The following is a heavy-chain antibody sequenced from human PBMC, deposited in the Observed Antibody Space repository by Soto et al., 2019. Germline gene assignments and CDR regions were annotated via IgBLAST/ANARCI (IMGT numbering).Heavy chain of an antibody. D-gene: IGHD1-1*01. V-gene: IGHV4-4*07. J-gene: IGHJ5*02. CDR1: GASLIGYY. CDR3: VRDGTKNLRARFDP. Sequence: QVVLKESGPGVVKPSDTLSLTCNVSGASLIGYYWSWIRQPPGKGLEWIGRIYATGRPDYNPSLKSRITMSVDKSKKQLSLTLRSVTAADTAIYYCVRDGTKNLRARFDPWGRGILVTVSS. CDR2: IYATGRP.